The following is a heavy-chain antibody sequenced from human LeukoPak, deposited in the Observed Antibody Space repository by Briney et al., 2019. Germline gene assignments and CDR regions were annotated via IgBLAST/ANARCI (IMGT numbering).Heavy chain of an antibody. CDR1: GFTFTNYW. CDR2: IDIDGTGT. J-gene: IGHJ4*02. Sequence: GGSLRLSCAASGFTFTNYWMHWVRQAPGKGLVWVSRIDIDGTGTSYEDSVKGRFTISRDNAKSTVSLQMNSLKAEDTAVYYCGTVFDHWGPGILVTVSS. CDR3: GTVFDH. V-gene: IGHV3-74*01.